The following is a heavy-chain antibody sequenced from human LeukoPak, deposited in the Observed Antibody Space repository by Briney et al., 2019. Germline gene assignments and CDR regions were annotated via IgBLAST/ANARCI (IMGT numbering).Heavy chain of an antibody. J-gene: IGHJ4*02. D-gene: IGHD6-19*01. CDR3: ARGVAVAGLDS. Sequence: GASVKVSCKASGYTLTAYYLHWVRQAPGQGLEWMGWINPNSGATDNAQIFQGRVTMTRDTSISTAYMQLSGLRSDDSAIYYCARGVAVAGLDSWGQGTPVTVSS. CDR2: INPNSGAT. V-gene: IGHV1-2*02. CDR1: GYTLTAYY.